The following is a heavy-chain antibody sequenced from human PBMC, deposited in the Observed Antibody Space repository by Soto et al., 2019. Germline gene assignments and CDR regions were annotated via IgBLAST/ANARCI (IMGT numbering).Heavy chain of an antibody. CDR3: ARAPTDIVATSWYFDL. V-gene: IGHV3-53*04. Sequence: EVQLVESGGGLVQPGGSLRLSCAASGFTVSSNYMSWVRQAPGKGLEWVSVIYSGGSTYYADSVKGRFTISRHNSKNTLYLQMNSLRAEDTAVYYCARAPTDIVATSWYFDLWGRGTLVTVSS. CDR1: GFTVSSNY. J-gene: IGHJ2*01. CDR2: IYSGGST. D-gene: IGHD5-12*01.